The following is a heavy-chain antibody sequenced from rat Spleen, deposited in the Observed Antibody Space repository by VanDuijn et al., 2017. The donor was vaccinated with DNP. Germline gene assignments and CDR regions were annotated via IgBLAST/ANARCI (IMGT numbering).Heavy chain of an antibody. Sequence: VQLVESGGDLVQPGRSLKLSCVASGFTFNNKWMTWIRQVPGKGLEWLGAITGSGGGTYYSGSVKGRFTISRDNAKNTLYLQMNSLRSEDMATYYCARPDYYDGSYPHYWGQGVMVTVSS. CDR1: GFTFNNKW. V-gene: IGHV5-31*01. CDR2: ITGSGGGT. D-gene: IGHD1-12*02. J-gene: IGHJ2*01. CDR3: ARPDYYDGSYPHY.